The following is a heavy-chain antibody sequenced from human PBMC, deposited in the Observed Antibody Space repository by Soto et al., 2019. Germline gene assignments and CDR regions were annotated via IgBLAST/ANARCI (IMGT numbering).Heavy chain of an antibody. V-gene: IGHV3-23*01. CDR1: GFIFSNYA. CDR2: FGGSGGT. J-gene: IGHJ6*03. CDR3: AKSQSSLYYMDV. Sequence: EVQVLESGGGLVQPGGSLRLSCVGSGFIFSNYAMAWVRQAPGKGLEWVSGFGGSGGTYYADSVKGRYTISRDNSKNTLYLQMNRLRVEYTAVYYCAKSQSSLYYMDVWGKGTAVTVSS.